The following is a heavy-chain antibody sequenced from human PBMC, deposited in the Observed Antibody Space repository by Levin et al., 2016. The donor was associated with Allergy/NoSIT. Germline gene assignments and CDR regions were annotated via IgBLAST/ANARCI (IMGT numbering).Heavy chain of an antibody. CDR1: GFTFSSSA. CDR2: ISSGATST. Sequence: GGSLRLSCAASGFTFSSSAMSWVRQAAGKGLEWVSGISSGATSTYYADSVKGRFTISRDYSTNTLYLQMNSLRAEDTAFYYCAKFRGITASFFDSWGQGTLVTVSS. V-gene: IGHV3-23*01. D-gene: IGHD3-10*01. J-gene: IGHJ4*02. CDR3: AKFRGITASFFDS.